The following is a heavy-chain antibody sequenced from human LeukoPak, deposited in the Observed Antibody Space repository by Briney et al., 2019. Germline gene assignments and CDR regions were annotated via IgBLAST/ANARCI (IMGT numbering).Heavy chain of an antibody. CDR2: IYYSGST. J-gene: IGHJ4*02. Sequence: PSETLSLTCAVSGGSISSDYWSWIRQPPGKGLEWIGYIYYSGSTNYNPSLKSRVTISVDTSKNQFSLKLTSVTTADTAVYYCATPARGTSSSYAYWGQGTLVTVSS. CDR3: ATPARGTSSSYAY. V-gene: IGHV4-59*01. CDR1: GGSISSDY. D-gene: IGHD2-2*01.